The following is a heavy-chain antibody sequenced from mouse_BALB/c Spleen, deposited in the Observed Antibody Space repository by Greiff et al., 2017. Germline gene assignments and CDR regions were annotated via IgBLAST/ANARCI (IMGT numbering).Heavy chain of an antibody. CDR3: ARSGLLRLPAWFAY. D-gene: IGHD1-2*01. J-gene: IGHJ3*01. V-gene: IGHV5-4*02. CDR1: GFTFSDYY. CDR2: ISDGGSYT. Sequence: DVMLVESGGGLVKPGGSLKLSCAASGFTFSDYYMYWVRQTPEKRLEWVATISDGGSYTYYPDSVKGRFTISRDNAKNNLYLQMSSLKSEDTAMYYCARSGLLRLPAWFAYWGQGTLVTVSA.